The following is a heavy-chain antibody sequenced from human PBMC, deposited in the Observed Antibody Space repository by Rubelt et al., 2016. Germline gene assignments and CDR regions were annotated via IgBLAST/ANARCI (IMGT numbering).Heavy chain of an antibody. J-gene: IGHJ4*02. Sequence: GGGVVQPGRSLRLSCAASGFTFSTYALHWVRQAPGKGLEWVAVISHEGSDKNYADSVKGRFTISRDNSRNTLYLQMSSLRVEDTAVYFCARSWNSDYDLNYWGQGTLVTVSS. D-gene: IGHD5-12*01. CDR2: ISHEGSDK. V-gene: IGHV3-30*04. CDR3: ARSWNSDYDLNY. CDR1: GFTFSTYA.